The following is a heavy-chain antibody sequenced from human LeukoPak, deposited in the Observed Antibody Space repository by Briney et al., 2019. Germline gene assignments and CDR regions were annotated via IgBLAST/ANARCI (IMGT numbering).Heavy chain of an antibody. J-gene: IGHJ4*02. CDR2: ISGSGGST. V-gene: IGHV3-23*01. D-gene: IGHD6-13*01. Sequence: TGGSLRLSCAASGFTFSSYAMSWVRQAPGKGLEWVSAISGSGGSTYYADSVKGRFTISRDNSKNTLYLQMNSLRAEDTAVYYCAKAPYSSSWYYFDYWGQGTLVTVSS. CDR1: GFTFSSYA. CDR3: AKAPYSSSWYYFDY.